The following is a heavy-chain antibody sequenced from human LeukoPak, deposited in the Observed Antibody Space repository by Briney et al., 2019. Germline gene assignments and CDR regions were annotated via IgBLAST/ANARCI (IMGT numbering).Heavy chain of an antibody. CDR2: IAHSGTT. J-gene: IGHJ4*02. CDR3: ARGIYGSGSYLDY. V-gene: IGHV4-59*01. Sequence: SETLSLTCIVSGGSISRYSWNWIRQSPGKGLEWVGYIAHSGTTSYKSSLKSRVTISVDTSKNQLSLRLTSVTAADTAVYYCARGIYGSGSYLDYWGQGTLVTVSS. D-gene: IGHD3-10*01. CDR1: GGSISRYS.